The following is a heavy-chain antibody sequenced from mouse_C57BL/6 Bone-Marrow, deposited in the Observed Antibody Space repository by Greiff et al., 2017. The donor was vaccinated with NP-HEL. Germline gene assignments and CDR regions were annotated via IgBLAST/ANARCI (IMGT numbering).Heavy chain of an antibody. CDR3: ARCNWAWFAY. Sequence: QVQLKQSGAELARPGASVKLSCKASGYTFTSYGISWVKQRTGQGLEWIGEIYPRSGITYYNEKFKGKATLTADKSSSTAYMELRSLTSEDSAVYFCARCNWAWFAYWGQGTLVTVSA. D-gene: IGHD4-1*02. CDR2: IYPRSGIT. CDR1: GYTFTSYG. V-gene: IGHV1-81*01. J-gene: IGHJ3*01.